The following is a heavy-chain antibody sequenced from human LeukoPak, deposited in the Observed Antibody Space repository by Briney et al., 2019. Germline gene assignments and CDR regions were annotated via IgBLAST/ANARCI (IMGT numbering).Heavy chain of an antibody. Sequence: PSETLSLTCTVSGGSISSSSYYWGWIRQPPGKGLEWIGSIYSSGSTYCNPSLKSRVTISVDTSKNQVSLKLSSVTAADTAVYYCARHAIDRSVYYLDYFDYWGQGTLVTVSS. D-gene: IGHD3-22*01. CDR1: GGSISSSSYY. CDR2: IYSSGST. CDR3: ARHAIDRSVYYLDYFDY. J-gene: IGHJ4*02. V-gene: IGHV4-39*01.